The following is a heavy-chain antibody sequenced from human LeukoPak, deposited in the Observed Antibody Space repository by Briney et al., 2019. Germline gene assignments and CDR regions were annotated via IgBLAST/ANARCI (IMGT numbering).Heavy chain of an antibody. CDR1: GGSIRSYY. V-gene: IGHV4-4*07. J-gene: IGHJ4*02. CDR3: ARDPYNTGWYDY. CDR2: VFPSGNT. D-gene: IGHD6-19*01. Sequence: SETLSLTCTVSGGSIRSYYWNWIRQPAGGGLEWIGRVFPSGNTYYNPSLKSRVTMSLDTSKNQFSLKLSSVTAADTAVYYCARDPYNTGWYDYWGQGTLVTVSS.